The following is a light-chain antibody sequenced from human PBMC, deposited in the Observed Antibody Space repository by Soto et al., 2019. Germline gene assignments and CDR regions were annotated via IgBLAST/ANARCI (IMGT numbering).Light chain of an antibody. J-gene: IGKJ1*01. V-gene: IGKV3-11*01. CDR3: QQRSNLPWT. CDR2: DAS. CDR1: QSVSSY. Sequence: DIVLTQSPATLSLSPGERATLSCRASQSVSSYLAWYQQKPGQAPRLLIYDASNRATGIPARFSGSGSGTDFTLTISSLEPEDFAVYYCQQRSNLPWTFGQGTKVDIK.